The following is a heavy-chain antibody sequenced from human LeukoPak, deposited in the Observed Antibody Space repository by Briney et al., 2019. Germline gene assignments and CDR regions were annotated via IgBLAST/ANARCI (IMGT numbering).Heavy chain of an antibody. V-gene: IGHV4-39*01. Sequence: ASETLSLTCTVSGDSISANTYYWGWIRQPPGKGLEWIGSIHYAGSTYYNPSLKSRVTLSFDTSMNQFSLKLSSVPAADTALYYCATSGTLYPHFDYWGQGTLVTVSS. CDR2: IHYAGST. J-gene: IGHJ4*02. CDR1: GDSISANTYY. D-gene: IGHD3-10*01. CDR3: ATSGTLYPHFDY.